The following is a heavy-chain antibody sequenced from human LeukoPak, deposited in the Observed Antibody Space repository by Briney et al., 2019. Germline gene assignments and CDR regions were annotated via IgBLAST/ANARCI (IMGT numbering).Heavy chain of an antibody. D-gene: IGHD6-19*01. CDR2: INHSGST. V-gene: IGHV4-34*01. CDR1: GGSFSGYY. J-gene: IGHJ4*02. Sequence: SETLSLTCAVYGGSFSGYYWSWIRQPPGKGLEWIGEINHSGSTNYNPSLKSRVTISVDTSKNQFSPKLSSVTAADTAVYYCARVMGAVAGIRRRYYFDYWGQGTLVTVSS. CDR3: ARVMGAVAGIRRRYYFDY.